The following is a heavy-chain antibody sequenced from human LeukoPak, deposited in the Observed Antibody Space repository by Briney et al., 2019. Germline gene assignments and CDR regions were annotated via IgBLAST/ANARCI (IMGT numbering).Heavy chain of an antibody. V-gene: IGHV4-38-2*02. Sequence: PSETLSLTCTVSGYSISRGYLWGWIRQPPGKGLEWIGSTYHGGTTYSNPSLKSRVIISEDTSKNQFSLKLSSVTAADTAVYYCARATGDCTYYFDYWGQGTLVTVSS. D-gene: IGHD2-21*02. CDR2: TYHGGTT. CDR1: GYSISRGYL. CDR3: ARATGDCTYYFDY. J-gene: IGHJ4*02.